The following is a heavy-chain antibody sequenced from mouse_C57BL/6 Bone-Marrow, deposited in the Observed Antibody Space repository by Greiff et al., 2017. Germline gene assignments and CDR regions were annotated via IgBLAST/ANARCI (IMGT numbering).Heavy chain of an antibody. V-gene: IGHV1-50*01. CDR2: IDPSDSYT. D-gene: IGHD1-1*01. Sequence: QVQLQQPGAELVKPGASVKLSCKASGYTFTSYWMQWVKQRPGQGLEWIGEIDPSDSYTNYNQKFKGKATMTVDTSSSTAYMQLSSLTSEDSAVYYCARELYGSSLDYFDYGGQGTTLTVSA. CDR3: ARELYGSSLDYFDY. J-gene: IGHJ2*01. CDR1: GYTFTSYW.